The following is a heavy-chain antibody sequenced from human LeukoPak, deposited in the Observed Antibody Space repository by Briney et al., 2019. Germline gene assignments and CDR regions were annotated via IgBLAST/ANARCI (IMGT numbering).Heavy chain of an antibody. Sequence: SETLSLTCTVSGGSISSSSYYWGWIRQPPGKGLEWIGSIYYSGSTYYNPSLKSRVTISVDTSKNQFSLKLSSVTAADTAVYYCASGVQLWLRGVDYWGQGTLVTVSS. V-gene: IGHV4-39*07. D-gene: IGHD5-18*01. J-gene: IGHJ4*02. CDR2: IYYSGST. CDR1: GGSISSSSYY. CDR3: ASGVQLWLRGVDY.